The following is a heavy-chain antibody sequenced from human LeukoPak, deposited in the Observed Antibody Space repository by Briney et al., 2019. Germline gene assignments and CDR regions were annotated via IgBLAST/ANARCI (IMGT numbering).Heavy chain of an antibody. V-gene: IGHV4-59*08. D-gene: IGHD5-24*01. J-gene: IGHJ4*02. CDR2: IYYSGST. CDR1: GGSISSYY. Sequence: PWETLSLSCTVSGGSISSYYRSWIRQPPGKGLEWIGYIYYSGSTNYNPSLNCRVTISVDTSKNQVSLKLSSVTAADRAVYYCARHDGDYWGQGTLVTVSS. CDR3: ARHDGDY.